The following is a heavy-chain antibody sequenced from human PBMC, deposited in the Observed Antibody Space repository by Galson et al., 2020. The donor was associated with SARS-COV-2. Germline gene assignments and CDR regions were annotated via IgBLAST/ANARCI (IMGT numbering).Heavy chain of an antibody. CDR2: IWYDGSNK. CDR3: AKGDDIVLEGYMDV. J-gene: IGHJ6*03. D-gene: IGHD2-8*01. Sequence: GESLKISCAASGFTFSSYGMHWVRQAPGKGLEWVAVIWYDGSNKYYADSVKGRFTISRDNSKNTLYLQMNSPRAEDTAVYYCAKGDDIVLEGYMDVWGKGTTVTVSS. V-gene: IGHV3-33*06. CDR1: GFTFSSYG.